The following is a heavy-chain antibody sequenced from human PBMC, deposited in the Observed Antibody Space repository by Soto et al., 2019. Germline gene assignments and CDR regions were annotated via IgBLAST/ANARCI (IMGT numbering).Heavy chain of an antibody. Sequence: SQTLSLTCAISGDSVSSNSAAWNWIRQSPSRGLEWLGRTYYRSDWNNDYSVSVKSRVTIKPDTSKNQFSLQMNSVTPEDTAVYYCARADCSGGTCYSDGYFDYWGQGTPVTVSS. J-gene: IGHJ4*02. V-gene: IGHV6-1*01. CDR1: GDSVSSNSAA. CDR2: TYYRSDWNN. D-gene: IGHD2-15*01. CDR3: ARADCSGGTCYSDGYFDY.